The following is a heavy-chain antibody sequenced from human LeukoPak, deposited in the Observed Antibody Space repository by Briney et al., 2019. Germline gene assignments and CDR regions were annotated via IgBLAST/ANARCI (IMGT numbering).Heavy chain of an antibody. CDR3: ARVIGGGYFDY. CDR2: IYYSGST. J-gene: IGHJ4*02. D-gene: IGHD3-22*01. CDR1: GGSVSSGSYY. V-gene: IGHV4-61*01. Sequence: SETLSLTCTVSGGSVSSGSYYWRWIRQPPGKGLEWIAYIYYSGSTNYNPSLKSRVTISVDTSKNQFSLKLSSVTAADTAVYYCARVIGGGYFDYWGQGTLVTVSS.